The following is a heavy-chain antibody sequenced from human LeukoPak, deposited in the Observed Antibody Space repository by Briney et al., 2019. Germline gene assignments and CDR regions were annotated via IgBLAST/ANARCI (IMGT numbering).Heavy chain of an antibody. Sequence: SETLSLTCTVSGGSISSSSYSWAWIRQPPGKGLEWIGTMYYSGSTYYNPSLNSRVTISVDTSKNHFSLKLSSVTAADTAVYYCAGQGWLGRHLDYWGQGTLVTVSS. J-gene: IGHJ4*02. D-gene: IGHD6-19*01. CDR2: MYYSGST. V-gene: IGHV4-39*01. CDR1: GGSISSSSYS. CDR3: AGQGWLGRHLDY.